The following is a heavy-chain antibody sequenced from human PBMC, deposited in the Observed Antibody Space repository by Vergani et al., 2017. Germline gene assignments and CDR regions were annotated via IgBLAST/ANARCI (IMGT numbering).Heavy chain of an antibody. V-gene: IGHV5-51*01. CDR1: GYSFTSYW. D-gene: IGHD3-22*01. J-gene: IGHJ2*01. CDR2: IYPCDSDT. Sequence: EVQLVQSGAEVKKPGESLKISCKGSGYSFTSYWIGWVRQMPGKGLEWMGIIYPCDSDTRYSPSFQGQVTISADKSISTAYLQWSSLKASDTAMYYCARGRYYYDSSGYYQYRYWYFDLWGRGTLVTVSS. CDR3: ARGRYYYDSSGYYQYRYWYFDL.